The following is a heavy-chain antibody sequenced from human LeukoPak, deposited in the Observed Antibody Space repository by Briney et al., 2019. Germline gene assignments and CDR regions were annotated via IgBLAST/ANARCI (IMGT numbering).Heavy chain of an antibody. Sequence: PSETLSLTCSVSGYFISSGYYWGWNRQPPGKGLEWIGIIYHSGSTYYNPSLKSRVTISVDTSKNQFSLKLSSVTAADTAVYYCARGIYTGATFYFDYWGQGTLVTVSS. CDR3: ARGIYTGATFYFDY. D-gene: IGHD4-23*01. J-gene: IGHJ4*02. CDR1: GYFISSGYY. CDR2: IYHSGST. V-gene: IGHV4-38-2*02.